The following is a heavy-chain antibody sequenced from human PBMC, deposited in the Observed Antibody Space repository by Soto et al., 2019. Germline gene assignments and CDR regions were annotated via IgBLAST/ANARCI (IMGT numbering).Heavy chain of an antibody. CDR1: GFTLSSYW. V-gene: IGHV3-74*01. D-gene: IGHD3-3*01. CDR3: ARGPFWSAYPYYYYYMDV. Sequence: GGSLRLSCAASGFTLSSYWTHWVRQAPGKGLVWVSRINNDGSSTSYADSVKGRFTISRDNAKNTLYLQMNSLRAEDTAVYYCARGPFWSAYPYYYYYMDVWGKGTTVTVSS. CDR2: INNDGSST. J-gene: IGHJ6*03.